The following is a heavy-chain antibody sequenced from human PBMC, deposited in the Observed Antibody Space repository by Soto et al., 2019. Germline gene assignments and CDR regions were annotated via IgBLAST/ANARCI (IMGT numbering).Heavy chain of an antibody. Sequence: GGSLRLSCAASGFTFSSYAMHWVRQAPGKGLEWVAVISYDGSNKYYADSVKGRFTISRDNSKNTLYLQMNSLRAEDTAVYYCARCITIFGVVTYYYYYGMDVWGQGTTVTVSS. CDR3: ARCITIFGVVTYYYYYGMDV. D-gene: IGHD3-3*01. V-gene: IGHV3-30-3*01. CDR1: GFTFSSYA. J-gene: IGHJ6*02. CDR2: ISYDGSNK.